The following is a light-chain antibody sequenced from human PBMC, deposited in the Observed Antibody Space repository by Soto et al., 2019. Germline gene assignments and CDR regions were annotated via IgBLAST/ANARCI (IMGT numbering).Light chain of an antibody. Sequence: IVLTQSPGTLSLSPGERATLSCGASQSVTSNYLAWYQQKPGQAPRLLIYGVSSRATGIPDRFSGSGSGTDFTLTISRLEPEDFAVYYCQQYGTSPRTFGQGTKVDIK. J-gene: IGKJ1*01. CDR3: QQYGTSPRT. CDR1: QSVTSNY. V-gene: IGKV3-20*01. CDR2: GVS.